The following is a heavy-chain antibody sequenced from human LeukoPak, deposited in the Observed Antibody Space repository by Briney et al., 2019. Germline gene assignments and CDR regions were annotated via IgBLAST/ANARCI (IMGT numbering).Heavy chain of an antibody. Sequence: GRSLRLSCAASGFTFNSYGMHWVRQAPGKGLEWVAVIWYDGSRKFYADSGKGRFTISRDKSKNTLYLQMNSLRAEDTAVYYCASYLTSIPSGMDVWGQGATVTVSS. J-gene: IGHJ6*02. V-gene: IGHV3-33*01. CDR2: IWYDGSRK. D-gene: IGHD2/OR15-2a*01. CDR1: GFTFNSYG. CDR3: ASYLTSIPSGMDV.